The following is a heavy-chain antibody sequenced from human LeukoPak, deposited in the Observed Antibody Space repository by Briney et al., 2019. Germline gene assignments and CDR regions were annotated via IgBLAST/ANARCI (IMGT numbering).Heavy chain of an antibody. V-gene: IGHV1-46*01. Sequence: ASVKVSCKASGYTFTSYYMHWVRQAPGQGLEWMGIINPSGGSTSYAQKFQGRDTMTRDTSTSTVYMELSSLRSEDTAVYYCARQFDITGTNWYFDLWGRGTLVTVSS. CDR1: GYTFTSYY. CDR3: ARQFDITGTNWYFDL. CDR2: INPSGGST. D-gene: IGHD1-7*01. J-gene: IGHJ2*01.